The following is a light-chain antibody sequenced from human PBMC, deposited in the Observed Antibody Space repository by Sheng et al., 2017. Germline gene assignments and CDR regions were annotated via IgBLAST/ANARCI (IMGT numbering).Light chain of an antibody. CDR3: QVWDSDTDYVV. J-gene: IGLJ2*01. CDR1: NIGSKS. V-gene: IGLV3-21*02. CDR2: DDS. Sequence: SYVLTQPPSVSVAPGQTARITCGGDNIGSKSVHWYQQMPGQAPVLVVFDDSDRPSGIPERVSGSNSGNTATLTISRVEAGDEADYYCQVWDSDTDYVVFGGGTKLTVL.